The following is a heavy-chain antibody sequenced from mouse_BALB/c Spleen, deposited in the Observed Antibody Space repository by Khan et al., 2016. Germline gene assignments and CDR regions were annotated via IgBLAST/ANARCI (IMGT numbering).Heavy chain of an antibody. D-gene: IGHD2-14*01. CDR3: AGVQQAVDY. V-gene: IGHV5-6-3*01. Sequence: EVELVESGGGLVQPGESLKLSCSASGFTFSTYSMSWVRQTPDKRLELVATINSNGGSTYYPDNVKGRFTITSDKAKNTLKLQMSSLEDDATDMCYCAGVQQAVDYWGQGTSVTVSS. J-gene: IGHJ4*01. CDR1: GFTFSTYS. CDR2: INSNGGST.